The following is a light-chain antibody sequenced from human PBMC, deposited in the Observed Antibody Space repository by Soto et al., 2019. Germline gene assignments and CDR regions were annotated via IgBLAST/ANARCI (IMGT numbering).Light chain of an antibody. Sequence: DIPMTQSPSTLSASVGDRVIITCRASQSISSWLAWYQQKPGKAPNLLIYQASTLKSGAPSRFSGSGSGTAFTLTISSLQPDDFASYYCQQYDNDSWTFGEGTKVQIK. V-gene: IGKV1-5*03. CDR2: QAS. CDR1: QSISSW. CDR3: QQYDNDSWT. J-gene: IGKJ1*01.